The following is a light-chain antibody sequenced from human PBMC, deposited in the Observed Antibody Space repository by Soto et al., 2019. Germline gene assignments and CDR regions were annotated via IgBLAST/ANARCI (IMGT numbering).Light chain of an antibody. CDR2: KVS. V-gene: IGKV2-30*02. J-gene: IGKJ5*01. CDR3: MQGSHWPPIT. CDR1: QSLVHRDGNTY. Sequence: EVLVTQSPISLPVTLGQAASISCRSSQSLVHRDGNTYLSWFRQRPGQSPRRLIYKVSNREAGVPDRFSGSGSGTDFTLKISGVEAEDVGLYYCMQGSHWPPITFGQGTRLEI.